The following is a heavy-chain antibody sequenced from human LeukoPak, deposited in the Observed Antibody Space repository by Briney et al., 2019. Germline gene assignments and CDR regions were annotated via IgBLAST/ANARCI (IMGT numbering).Heavy chain of an antibody. D-gene: IGHD3-22*01. CDR2: MSGSGGST. V-gene: IGHV3-23*01. Sequence: PGGSLRLSCAASGFTFSSYGMSWVRQAPGKGLEWVSTMSGSGGSTYYADSVKGRFTTSRDNSKNTLYLQMNSLRAEDTAVYYCARVLPSSGYLFDYWGQGTLVTVSS. J-gene: IGHJ4*02. CDR3: ARVLPSSGYLFDY. CDR1: GFTFSSYG.